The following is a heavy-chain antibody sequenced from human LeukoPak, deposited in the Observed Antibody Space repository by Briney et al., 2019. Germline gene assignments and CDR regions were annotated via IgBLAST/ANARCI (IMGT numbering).Heavy chain of an antibody. Sequence: GGSLRLSCAASAFTFNSYSMNWVRQAPGKGLEWVSGINWNGGSTGYADSVKGRFTISRDNAKNSLYLQMNSLRAEDTALYYCARLTTTYDSSGYDHWGQGTLVTVSS. D-gene: IGHD3-22*01. CDR3: ARLTTTYDSSGYDH. J-gene: IGHJ4*02. CDR2: INWNGGST. CDR1: AFTFNSYS. V-gene: IGHV3-20*04.